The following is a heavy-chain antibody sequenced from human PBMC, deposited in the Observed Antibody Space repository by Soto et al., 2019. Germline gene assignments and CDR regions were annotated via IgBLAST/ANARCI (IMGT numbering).Heavy chain of an antibody. J-gene: IGHJ6*02. CDR3: ARGKGEPGDLYYYGMDV. CDR2: INPNSGGT. D-gene: IGHD1-26*01. V-gene: IGHV1-2*04. Sequence: ASVKVSCKASGYTFTGYYMHWVRQAPGQGLEWMGWINPNSGGTNYAQKFQGWVTMTRDTSISTAYMELSRLRSDDTAVYYCARGKGEPGDLYYYGMDVWGQGTTVTVS. CDR1: GYTFTGYY.